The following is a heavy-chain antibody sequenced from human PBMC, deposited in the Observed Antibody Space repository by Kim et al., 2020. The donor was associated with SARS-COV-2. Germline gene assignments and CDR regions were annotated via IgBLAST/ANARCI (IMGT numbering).Heavy chain of an antibody. CDR3: ARDLITMVRGVIRAFDY. D-gene: IGHD3-10*01. V-gene: IGHV3-11*04. J-gene: IGHJ4*02. Sequence: KGRLPISRDNAKNQLYLQMNSLRAEDTAVYYCARDLITMVRGVIRAFDYWGQGTLVTVSS.